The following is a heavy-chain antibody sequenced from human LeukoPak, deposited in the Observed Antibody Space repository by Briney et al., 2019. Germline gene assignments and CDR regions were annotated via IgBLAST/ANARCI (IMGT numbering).Heavy chain of an antibody. J-gene: IGHJ4*02. CDR1: GFTFGSYS. CDR2: ISSSSSYI. CDR3: ASPKRLYGDYIFDY. V-gene: IGHV3-21*01. D-gene: IGHD4-17*01. Sequence: KPGGSLRLSCAASGFTFGSYSMNWVRQAPGKGLEWVSSISSSSSYIYYADSVKGRFTISRDNAKNSLYLQMNSLRAEDTAVYYCASPKRLYGDYIFDYWGQGTLVTVSS.